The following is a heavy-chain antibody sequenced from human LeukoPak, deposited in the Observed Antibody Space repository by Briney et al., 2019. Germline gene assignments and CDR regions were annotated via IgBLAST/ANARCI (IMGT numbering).Heavy chain of an antibody. V-gene: IGHV3-30*04. J-gene: IGHJ4*02. D-gene: IGHD6-19*01. CDR2: ISYDGSNK. CDR3: ARSGQYSSGWPDY. Sequence: GGSLRLSCAASGFTFSSYAMHWVRQAPGKGLEWVAVISYDGSNKYYADSVKGRFTISRDNSKNTLYLQMNSLRAEDTAVYYCARSGQYSSGWPDYWGQGTLVTVSS. CDR1: GFTFSSYA.